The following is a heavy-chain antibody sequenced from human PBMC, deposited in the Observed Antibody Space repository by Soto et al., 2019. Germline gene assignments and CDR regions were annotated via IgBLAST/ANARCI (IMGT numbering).Heavy chain of an antibody. CDR3: ARDSQSCDSSGYYSISKYDY. CDR1: GGSISSYY. J-gene: IGHJ4*02. V-gene: IGHV4-59*01. Sequence: QVQLQESGPGLVKPSETLSLTCTVSGGSISSYYWSWIRQPPGKGLEWSGYIYYSGSTNYNPSLKSRVTISVDTSKSQCSLKLSSVTAADTAVYYCARDSQSCDSSGYYSISKYDYWGQGTLVTVSS. CDR2: IYYSGST. D-gene: IGHD3-22*01.